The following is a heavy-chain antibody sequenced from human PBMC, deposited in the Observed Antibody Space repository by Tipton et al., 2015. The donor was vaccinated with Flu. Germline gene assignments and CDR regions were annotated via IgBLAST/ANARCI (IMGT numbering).Heavy chain of an antibody. Sequence: GSLRLSCAASGFTFSRYAMSWVRQAPGKGLEWVSAVSGGGANTYYADSVKGRFTISRDNSKNTLYLQMNSLRAEDTAIYCCAKVIPEKVAGLDYWGQGTLVTVSS. D-gene: IGHD6-19*01. J-gene: IGHJ4*02. CDR2: VSGGGANT. CDR3: AKVIPEKVAGLDY. CDR1: GFTFSRYA. V-gene: IGHV3-23*01.